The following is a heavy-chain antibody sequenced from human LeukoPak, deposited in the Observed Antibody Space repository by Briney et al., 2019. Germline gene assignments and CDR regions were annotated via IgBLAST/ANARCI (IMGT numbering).Heavy chain of an antibody. J-gene: IGHJ4*02. V-gene: IGHV4-61*05. CDR3: ARSGSYYPDY. Sequence: SETLSLTCTVSGGSITSSSHYWGWIRQPPGKGLEWIGYIYYSGSTNYNPSLKSRVTISVDTSKNQFSLKLSSVTAADTAVYYCARSGSYYPDYWGQGTLVTVSS. CDR2: IYYSGST. D-gene: IGHD1-26*01. CDR1: GGSITSSSHY.